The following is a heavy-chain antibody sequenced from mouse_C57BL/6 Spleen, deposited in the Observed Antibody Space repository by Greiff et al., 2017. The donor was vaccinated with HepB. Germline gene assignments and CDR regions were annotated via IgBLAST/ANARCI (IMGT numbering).Heavy chain of an antibody. D-gene: IGHD1-1*01. CDR1: GYSFTGYY. V-gene: IGHV1-42*01. CDR3: ARKGDYYGSSYFDY. CDR2: INPSTGGT. Sequence: VQLKESGPELVKPGASVKISCKASGYSFTGYYMNWVKQSPEKSLEWIGEINPSTGGTTYNQKFKAKATLTVDKSSSTAYMQLKSLTSEDSAVYYCARKGDYYGSSYFDYWGQGTTLTVSS. J-gene: IGHJ2*01.